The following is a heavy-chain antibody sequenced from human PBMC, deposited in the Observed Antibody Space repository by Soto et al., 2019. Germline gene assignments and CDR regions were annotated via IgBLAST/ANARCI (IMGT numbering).Heavy chain of an antibody. V-gene: IGHV1-69*02. CDR1: GGTFSSYT. Sequence: GASVKVSCKASGGTFSSYTISWVRQAPGQGLEWMGRIIPILGIANYAQKFQGRVTITADKSTSTAYMELSSLRSEDTAVYYCARRDDILTGYLAPKSWGQGTLVTVSS. CDR3: ARRDDILTGYLAPKS. J-gene: IGHJ4*02. D-gene: IGHD3-9*01. CDR2: IIPILGIA.